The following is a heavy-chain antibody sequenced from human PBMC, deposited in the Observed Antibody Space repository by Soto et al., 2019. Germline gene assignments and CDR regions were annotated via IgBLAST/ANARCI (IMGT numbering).Heavy chain of an antibody. Sequence: ASVKVSCKASGYTFTGYYMHWARQAPGQGLEWMGWINPNSGGTNYAQKFQGWVTMTRDTSISTAYMELSRLRSDDTAVYYCARDRFEAVAGFYYYYGMDVWGQGTTVTVSS. D-gene: IGHD6-19*01. V-gene: IGHV1-2*04. CDR2: INPNSGGT. CDR3: ARDRFEAVAGFYYYYGMDV. J-gene: IGHJ6*02. CDR1: GYTFTGYY.